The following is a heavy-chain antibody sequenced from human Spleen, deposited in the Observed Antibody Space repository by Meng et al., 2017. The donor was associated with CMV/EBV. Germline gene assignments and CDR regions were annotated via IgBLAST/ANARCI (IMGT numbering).Heavy chain of an antibody. D-gene: IGHD3-10*01. Sequence: SETLSLTCTVSSGSVSSDSHYWSWLRQPPGKGLEWIGYIYYRGGTNYNPSLKSRVTISVDTSRNQFSLKLRSVTAADPAVYYCARAAFTVDRGVINYFDPWGQGTLVTVSS. J-gene: IGHJ5*02. CDR1: SGSVSSDSHY. CDR3: ARAAFTVDRGVINYFDP. CDR2: IYYRGGT. V-gene: IGHV4-61*01.